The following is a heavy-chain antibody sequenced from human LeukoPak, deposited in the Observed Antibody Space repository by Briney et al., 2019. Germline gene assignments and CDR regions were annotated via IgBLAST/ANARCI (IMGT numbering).Heavy chain of an antibody. Sequence: AGGSLRLSCAASGFTFSSYWMHWVRQAPGKGLVWVSRIHSDGSSTSYADSVKGRFTISRDNAKNTLYLQMNSLRAEDTAVYYCARVDFWSGIDYWGQGTLVTVSS. V-gene: IGHV3-74*01. D-gene: IGHD3-3*01. J-gene: IGHJ4*02. CDR1: GFTFSSYW. CDR3: ARVDFWSGIDY. CDR2: IHSDGSST.